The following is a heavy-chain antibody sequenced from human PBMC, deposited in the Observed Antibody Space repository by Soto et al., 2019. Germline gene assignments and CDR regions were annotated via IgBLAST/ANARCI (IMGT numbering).Heavy chain of an antibody. D-gene: IGHD3-3*01. CDR3: AKALEWLPPGQDWFDP. CDR2: IIGIGCST. V-gene: IGHV3-23*01. J-gene: IGHJ5*02. Sequence: GGSLRLSCAASGFTFSSYAMSWIRQAPGKGLEWVSAIIGIGCSTYYADSVKGRFTISRDNSKNTLYLQMNSLRAEDTAVYYCAKALEWLPPGQDWFDPWGQGTLVTVSS. CDR1: GFTFSSYA.